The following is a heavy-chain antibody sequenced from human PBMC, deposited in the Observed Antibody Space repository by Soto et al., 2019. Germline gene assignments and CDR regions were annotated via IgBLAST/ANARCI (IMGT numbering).Heavy chain of an antibody. CDR1: GYNFTSYG. CDR2: ISAYNGNT. Sequence: QVQLVQSGAEVKKPGASVKVSCKASGYNFTSYGISWVRQAPGQGLEWMGWISAYNGNTNYAQKLQGRVTMTTDTSTSPAYRELRSLRSDDKAVDYCARDSPPVDYWGQGTLVTVSS. V-gene: IGHV1-18*01. J-gene: IGHJ4*02. CDR3: ARDSPPVDY.